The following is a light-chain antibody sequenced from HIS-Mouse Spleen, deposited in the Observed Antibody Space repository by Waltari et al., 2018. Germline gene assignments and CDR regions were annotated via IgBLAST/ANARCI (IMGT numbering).Light chain of an antibody. CDR2: DAS. CDR3: QQYDNLPYT. CDR1: QDIRNY. V-gene: IGKV1-33*01. Sequence: DIQMTQSPSSLSASVGDRVPITCQASQDIRNYLNWYPQKPGKAPKLLIYDASNLETGVPSRFSGSGSGTDFTFTISSLQPEDIATYYCQQYDNLPYTFGQGTKLEIK. J-gene: IGKJ2*01.